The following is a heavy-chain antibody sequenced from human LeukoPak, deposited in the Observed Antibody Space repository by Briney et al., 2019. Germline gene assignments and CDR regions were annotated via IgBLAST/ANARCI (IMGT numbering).Heavy chain of an antibody. Sequence: GGSLRLSCAASGFRFDSFYMGWIRQVPGKGLDYIAFISASGAAPYYAESVKGRFTISRDNAKNSVSLQMNSLSADDTAVYYCARPLIVASEDYWGQGTLVTVSS. CDR3: ARPLIVASEDY. CDR2: ISASGAAP. D-gene: IGHD3-22*01. CDR1: GFRFDSFY. V-gene: IGHV3-11*04. J-gene: IGHJ4*02.